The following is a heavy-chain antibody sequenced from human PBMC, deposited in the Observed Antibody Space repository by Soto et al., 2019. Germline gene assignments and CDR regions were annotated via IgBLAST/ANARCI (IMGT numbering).Heavy chain of an antibody. CDR1: GFTFSSYA. V-gene: IGHV3-23*01. CDR2: ISGSGGST. D-gene: IGHD3-10*01. Sequence: GGSLRLSCAASGFTFSSYAMSWVRQAPGKGLEWVSAISGSGGSTYYADSVKGRFTISRDNSKNSLYLQMNSLRAEDTAVYYCASSTPVRGVTLPRPPFDYWGQGTLVTVSS. CDR3: ASSTPVRGVTLPRPPFDY. J-gene: IGHJ4*02.